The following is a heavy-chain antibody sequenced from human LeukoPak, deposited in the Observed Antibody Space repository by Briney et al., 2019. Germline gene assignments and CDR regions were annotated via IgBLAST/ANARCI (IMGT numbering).Heavy chain of an antibody. CDR3: ARDLRSHYGSGSYYFDY. V-gene: IGHV1-46*01. CDR1: GYTFTSYY. CDR2: INPSGGST. D-gene: IGHD3-10*01. J-gene: IGHJ4*02. Sequence: ASVKVSCKASGYTFTSYYMHWVRQAPGQGLEWMGIINPSGGSTSYGQKFQGRVTMTRDTSTSTVYMELSSLRSEDTAVYYCARDLRSHYGSGSYYFDYWGQGTLVTVSS.